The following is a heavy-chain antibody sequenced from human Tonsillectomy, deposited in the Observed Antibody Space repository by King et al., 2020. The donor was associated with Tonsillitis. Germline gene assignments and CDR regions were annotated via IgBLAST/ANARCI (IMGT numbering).Heavy chain of an antibody. V-gene: IGHV3-30-3*01. CDR2: ISYDGSNK. D-gene: IGHD1-26*01. Sequence: VQLVESGGGVVQPGRSLQLSCAASGFTFSSYVLHWVRQAPGKGLEWVAVISYDGSNKYYPDSVKGRFTISRDNSKNTLYLQMNSLRAEDTAMYYCAREQFGGSRAFDYWGQGTLVPVSS. CDR3: AREQFGGSRAFDY. J-gene: IGHJ4*02. CDR1: GFTFSSYV.